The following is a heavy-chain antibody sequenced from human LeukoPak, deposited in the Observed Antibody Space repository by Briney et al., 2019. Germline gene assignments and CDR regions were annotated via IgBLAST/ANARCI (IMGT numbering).Heavy chain of an antibody. Sequence: GRSLRLSCAASGFTFSSYGMHWVRQAPGKGLEWVAVISYDGSNKYYADSVKGRFTIPRDNSKNTLYLQMNSLRAEDTAVYYCAKDLDYYDSSGRVTPVLDYWGQGTLVTVSS. V-gene: IGHV3-30*18. CDR3: AKDLDYYDSSGRVTPVLDY. J-gene: IGHJ4*02. D-gene: IGHD3-22*01. CDR2: ISYDGSNK. CDR1: GFTFSSYG.